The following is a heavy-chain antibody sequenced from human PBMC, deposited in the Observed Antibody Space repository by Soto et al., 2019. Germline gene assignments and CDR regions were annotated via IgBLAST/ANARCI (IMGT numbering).Heavy chain of an antibody. CDR3: ARLVGVGANTVHWFDP. Sequence: GESLKISCKGSGYSFTSYWIGWVRQMPGKGLEWMGIIYPGDSDTRYSPSFQGQVTISADKSISTAYLQWSSLKASDTAMYYCARLVGVGANTVHWFDPWGQGTLVTVSS. J-gene: IGHJ5*02. CDR2: IYPGDSDT. CDR1: GYSFTSYW. D-gene: IGHD1-26*01. V-gene: IGHV5-51*01.